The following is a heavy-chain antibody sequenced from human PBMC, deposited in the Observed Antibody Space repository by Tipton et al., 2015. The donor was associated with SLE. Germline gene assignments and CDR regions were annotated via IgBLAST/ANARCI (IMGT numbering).Heavy chain of an antibody. J-gene: IGHJ4*02. D-gene: IGHD5-18*01. Sequence: SLRLSCAASGFTFSDYYMSWIRQAPGKGLEWVSYISSSSSYTNYADSVKGRFTISRDNAKNSLYLQMNSLRAEDTAVYYCAKIASAAMFDYWGQGTLVTVSS. CDR3: AKIASAAMFDY. V-gene: IGHV3-11*06. CDR1: GFTFSDYY. CDR2: ISSSSSYT.